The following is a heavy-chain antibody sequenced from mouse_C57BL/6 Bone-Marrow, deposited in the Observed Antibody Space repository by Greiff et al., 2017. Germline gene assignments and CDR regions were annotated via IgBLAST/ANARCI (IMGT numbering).Heavy chain of an antibody. CDR3: TTVVEKAWFAY. V-gene: IGHV1-15*01. J-gene: IGHJ3*01. CDR2: IDPETGGT. Sequence: QVQLQQSGAELVRPGASVTLSCKASGYTFTDYEMPWVKQTPVHGLEWIGAIDPETGGTAYNQKFKGKAILTADKSSSTAYMELRSLTSEDSAVYYCTTVVEKAWFAYWGQGTLVTVSA. D-gene: IGHD1-1*01. CDR1: GYTFTDYE.